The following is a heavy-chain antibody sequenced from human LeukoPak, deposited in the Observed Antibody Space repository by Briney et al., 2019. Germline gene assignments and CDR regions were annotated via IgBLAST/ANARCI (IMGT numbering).Heavy chain of an antibody. CDR1: GFTFSSYG. CDR3: AKETGRWELE. J-gene: IGHJ4*02. V-gene: IGHV3-30*18. CDR2: ISNDGSNK. Sequence: GGSLRLSCAASGFTFSSYGIHGVRQAPGKGLEWVAVISNDGSNKFYADSVKGRFTISRDNSKNTLYLQMNSLRAEDTAFYYCAKETGRWELEWGQGTLVTVSS. D-gene: IGHD1-26*01.